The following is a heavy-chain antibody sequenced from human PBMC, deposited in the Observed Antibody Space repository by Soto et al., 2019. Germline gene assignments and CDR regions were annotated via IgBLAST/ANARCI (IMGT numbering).Heavy chain of an antibody. V-gene: IGHV3-23*01. CDR3: AKDMRYSSSWYYFDY. CDR2: ISGIDDST. D-gene: IGHD6-13*01. J-gene: IGHJ4*02. Sequence: PGGSLRLSCAASGFTFSHYAMSCVRQAPGEGLEWVSAISGIDDSTHYADSVKGRFTISRDNSKNTLYLQMNSLRADDTAVYYCAKDMRYSSSWYYFDYWGQGTLVTVSS. CDR1: GFTFSHYA.